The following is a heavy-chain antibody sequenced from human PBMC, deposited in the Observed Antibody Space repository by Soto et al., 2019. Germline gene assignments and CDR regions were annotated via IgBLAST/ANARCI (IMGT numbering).Heavy chain of an antibody. Sequence: QMQLVQSGPEVKKHGTSVKVSCKASGFTFTSSAVQWVRQSRGQRLEWIGWIVVGSGNTNYAQKFQERVTITRDMSTSTAYMELSSLRSEDTAVYYCTAETVLLWLGESLGFDPWGHGTLVTVST. D-gene: IGHD3-10*01. CDR2: IVVGSGNT. J-gene: IGHJ5*02. CDR3: TAETVLLWLGESLGFDP. CDR1: GFTFTSSA. V-gene: IGHV1-58*01.